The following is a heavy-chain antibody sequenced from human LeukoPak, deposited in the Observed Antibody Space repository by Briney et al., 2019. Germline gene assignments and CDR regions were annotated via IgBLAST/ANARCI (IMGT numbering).Heavy chain of an antibody. V-gene: IGHV1-8*02. CDR1: GYSFTGYY. CDR3: ARGLRTMVRGVISYYMDV. J-gene: IGHJ6*03. CDR2: MNPNSGNT. D-gene: IGHD3-10*01. Sequence: ASVKVSCKASGYSFTGYYMHWVRQAPGQGLEWMGWMNPNSGNTGYAQKFQGRVTMTRNTSISTAYMELSSLRSEDTAVYYCARGLRTMVRGVISYYMDVWGKGTTVTISS.